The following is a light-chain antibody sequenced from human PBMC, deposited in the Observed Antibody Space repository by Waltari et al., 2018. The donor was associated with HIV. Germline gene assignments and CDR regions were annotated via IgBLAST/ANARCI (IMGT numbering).Light chain of an antibody. Sequence: QSDLTHPTSASGSPGQSVTISCTGNSSDVGGYNYVSWYQQHPGQAPKLRMYEVSKRPSVVPDLFSGSKSGNTASLTVSGLQAEDESDYYCSSYAGSNNLLFGGGTKLTVL. CDR3: SSYAGSNNLL. CDR1: SSDVGGYNY. J-gene: IGLJ2*01. V-gene: IGLV2-8*01. CDR2: EVS.